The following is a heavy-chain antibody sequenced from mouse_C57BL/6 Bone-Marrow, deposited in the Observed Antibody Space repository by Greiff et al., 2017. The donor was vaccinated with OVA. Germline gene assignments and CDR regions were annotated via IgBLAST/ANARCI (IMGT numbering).Heavy chain of an antibody. CDR3: ARSLYYYGSSLYAMDY. CDR2: IHPNSGST. D-gene: IGHD1-1*01. V-gene: IGHV1-64*01. J-gene: IGHJ4*01. Sequence: QVQLKQPGAELVKPGASVKLSCKASGYTFTSYWMHWVKQRPGQGLEWIGMIHPNSGSTNYNEKFKSKATLTVDKSSSTAYMQLSSLTSEDSAVYYCARSLYYYGSSLYAMDYWGQGTSVTVSS. CDR1: GYTFTSYW.